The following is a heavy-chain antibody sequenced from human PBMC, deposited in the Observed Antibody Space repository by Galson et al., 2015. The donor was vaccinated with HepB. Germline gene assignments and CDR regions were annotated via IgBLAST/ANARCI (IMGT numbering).Heavy chain of an antibody. CDR3: AREGIVVVPAADYNRFDP. Sequence: SVKVSCKASGYTFTSYGISWVRQAPGQGLEWMGWISAYNGNTNYAQKLQGRVTMTTDTSTSTAYMELRSLRSDDTAVYYCAREGIVVVPAADYNRFDPWGQGTLVTVSS. V-gene: IGHV1-18*01. CDR1: GYTFTSYG. J-gene: IGHJ5*02. D-gene: IGHD2-2*01. CDR2: ISAYNGNT.